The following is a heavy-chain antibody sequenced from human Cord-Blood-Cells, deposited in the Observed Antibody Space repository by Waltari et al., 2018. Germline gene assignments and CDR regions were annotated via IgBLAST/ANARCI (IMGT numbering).Heavy chain of an antibody. D-gene: IGHD7-27*01. Sequence: QVQLQESGPGLVKPSAPLSPTCTVSGGSIIRSYWSWIRQLAGKGLEWIGRIYTSGSTNYNPSLKSRVTMSVDTSKNQFSLKLSSVTAADTAVYYCAGNELGNDAFDIWGQGTMVTVSS. J-gene: IGHJ3*02. CDR1: GGSIIRSY. CDR2: IYTSGST. V-gene: IGHV4-4*07. CDR3: AGNELGNDAFDI.